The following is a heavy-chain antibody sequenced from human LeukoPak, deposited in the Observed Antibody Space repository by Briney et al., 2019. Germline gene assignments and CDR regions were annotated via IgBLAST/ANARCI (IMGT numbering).Heavy chain of an antibody. J-gene: IGHJ4*02. CDR2: INHNAST. V-gene: IGHV4-34*01. CDR3: ARSDYCDYELDY. CDR1: GGSFSGYY. D-gene: IGHD4-17*01. Sequence: KPSETLSLTCAVYGGSFSGYYCSWLRQPPGKGLEWIGEINHNASTNYNPSLKSRVTISVDTSKNQFSLKLSPVTAADTAVYYCARSDYCDYELDYWGQGTLVTVSS.